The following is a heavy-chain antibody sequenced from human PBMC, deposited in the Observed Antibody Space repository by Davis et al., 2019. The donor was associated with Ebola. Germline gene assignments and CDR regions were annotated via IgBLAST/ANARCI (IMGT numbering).Heavy chain of an antibody. CDR3: ARDYYDTSGYFYGGY. V-gene: IGHV3-21*01. CDR2: ISSSSSYI. D-gene: IGHD3-22*01. CDR1: GFTFSSYS. Sequence: GESLKISCAASGFTFSSYSMNWVRQAPGKGLEWVSSISSSSSYIYYADSVKGRFTISRDNAKNSLYLQMNSLRDEDTAVYYCARDYYDTSGYFYGGYWGQGTLVTVSS. J-gene: IGHJ4*02.